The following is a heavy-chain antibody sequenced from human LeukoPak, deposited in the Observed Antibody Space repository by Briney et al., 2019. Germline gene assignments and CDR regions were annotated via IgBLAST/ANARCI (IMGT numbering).Heavy chain of an antibody. J-gene: IGHJ5*02. D-gene: IGHD3-9*01. Sequence: SETLSLTCTVSGYSISSGYYWGWIRQPPGKGLEWIGSIYHSGSTYYNPSLKSRVTISVDTSKNQFSLKLSSVTAADTAVYYCARGNYDILTGYWPYNWFDPWGQGTLVTVSS. V-gene: IGHV4-38-2*02. CDR2: IYHSGST. CDR1: GYSISSGYY. CDR3: ARGNYDILTGYWPYNWFDP.